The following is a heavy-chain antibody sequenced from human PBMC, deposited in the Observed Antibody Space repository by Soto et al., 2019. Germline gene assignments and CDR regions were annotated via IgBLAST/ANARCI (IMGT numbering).Heavy chain of an antibody. V-gene: IGHV3-7*03. CDR3: AGWGGQDYNY. CDR1: GFTFSDFY. J-gene: IGHJ4*02. CDR2: IRPGVYGP. Sequence: EVQLVQSGGGLVQPGGSLRLSCVGSGFTFSDFYMNWVRQATGKGLEWVANIRPGVYGPNLVESVKGRFTTSRDNAKNSLFIQMNSLRADDTTVYYCAGWGGQDYNYWGQGILVTVSS. D-gene: IGHD4-4*01.